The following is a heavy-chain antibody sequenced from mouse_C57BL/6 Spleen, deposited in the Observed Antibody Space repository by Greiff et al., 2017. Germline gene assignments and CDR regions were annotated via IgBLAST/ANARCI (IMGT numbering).Heavy chain of an antibody. CDR1: GYTFTDYN. CDR2: INPNNGGT. V-gene: IGHV1-18*01. CDR3: ARGGPNGDVGGHYFGY. J-gene: IGHJ2*01. D-gene: IGHD4-1*01. Sequence: VQLQQSGPELVKPGASVKIPCKASGYTFTDYNMDWVKQSHGKSLEWIGDINPNNGGTIYNQKFKGKATLTVDKSSSTAYMELRSLTSEDTAVYYCARGGPNGDVGGHYFGYWGQGTTLTVSS.